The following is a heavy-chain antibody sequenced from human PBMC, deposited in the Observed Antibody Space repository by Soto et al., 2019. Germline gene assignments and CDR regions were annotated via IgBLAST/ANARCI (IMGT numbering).Heavy chain of an antibody. V-gene: IGHV4-31*03. Sequence: QVQLQESGPGLVKPSQTLSLTCTVSGGSISSGGYYWSWIRQHPGKGLEWIGYIYYSGSTYYNPSLKSRVTISVDTSKNQFSLKLSSVTAADTAVYYCARDRNYYGSGGLFDYWGQGTLVTVSS. CDR1: GGSISSGGYY. CDR3: ARDRNYYGSGGLFDY. J-gene: IGHJ4*02. CDR2: IYYSGST. D-gene: IGHD3-10*01.